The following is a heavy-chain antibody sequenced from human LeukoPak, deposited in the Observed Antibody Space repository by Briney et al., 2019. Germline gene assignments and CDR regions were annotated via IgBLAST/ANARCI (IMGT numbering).Heavy chain of an antibody. CDR1: GFTFSSYG. J-gene: IGHJ3*02. Sequence: GGSLRLSCAASGFTFSSYGMHWVRQAPGKGLEWVAVISYDGSNKYYADSVKGRFTISRDNSKNTLYLQMNSLRAEDTAVYYCAKDGPGDDYGDYEAFDIWGQGTMVTVSS. CDR2: ISYDGSNK. V-gene: IGHV3-30*18. D-gene: IGHD4-17*01. CDR3: AKDGPGDDYGDYEAFDI.